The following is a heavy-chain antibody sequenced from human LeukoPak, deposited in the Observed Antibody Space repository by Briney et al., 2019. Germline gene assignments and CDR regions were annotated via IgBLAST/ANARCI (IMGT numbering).Heavy chain of an antibody. CDR1: GGSISSYY. D-gene: IGHD3-10*01. CDR2: IYYSGST. V-gene: IGHV4-59*08. Sequence: SETLPLTCTVSGGSISSYYWSWIRQPPGKGLEWIGYIYYSGSTNYNPSLKSRVTISVDTSKNQFSLKLSSVTAADTAVYYCARHLMVRGVITIYYYYGMDVWGQGTTVTVSS. CDR3: ARHLMVRGVITIYYYYGMDV. J-gene: IGHJ6*02.